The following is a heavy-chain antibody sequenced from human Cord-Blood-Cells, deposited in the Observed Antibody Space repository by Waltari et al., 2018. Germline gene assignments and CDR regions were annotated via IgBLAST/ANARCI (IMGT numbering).Heavy chain of an antibody. V-gene: IGHV4-34*01. Sequence: QVQLQQWGAGLLKPSETLSLTCAVYGGSFSGYYWSWIRQPPGKGLEWFGEINHSGSTNYNPSLKGRVTISVDTSKNQFSLKLSSVTAADTAVYYCARGLGYSYGYNWFDPWGQGTLVTVSS. CDR3: ARGLGYSYGYNWFDP. CDR2: INHSGST. J-gene: IGHJ5*02. D-gene: IGHD5-18*01. CDR1: GGSFSGYY.